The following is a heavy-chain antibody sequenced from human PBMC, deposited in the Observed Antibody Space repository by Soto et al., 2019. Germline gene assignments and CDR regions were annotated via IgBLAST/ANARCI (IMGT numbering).Heavy chain of an antibody. CDR3: ARDTGNSSSWYYYYYYGMDV. J-gene: IGHJ6*02. CDR1: GYTFTSYG. V-gene: IGHV1-18*04. CDR2: ISAYNGNT. Sequence: GASVKVSCKASGYTFTSYGISWVRQAPGQGLEWMGWISAYNGNTNYAQKLQGRVTMTTDTSTSTAYMELRSLRSDDTAVYYCARDTGNSSSWYYYYYYGMDVWGQGTTVTVS. D-gene: IGHD6-13*01.